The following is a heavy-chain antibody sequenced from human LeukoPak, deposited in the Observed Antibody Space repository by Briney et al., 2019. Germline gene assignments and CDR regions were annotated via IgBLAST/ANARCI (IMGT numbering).Heavy chain of an antibody. V-gene: IGHV4-39*07. Sequence: PSETLSLTCTVSGGSISSSSYYWSWIRQPPGKGLEWIGEINHSGSTNYNPSLKSRVTISVDTSKNQFSLKLSSVTAADTAVYYCARRTAITTTYYFDYWGQGTLVTVSS. J-gene: IGHJ4*02. CDR1: GGSISSSSYY. D-gene: IGHD3-22*01. CDR3: ARRTAITTTYYFDY. CDR2: INHSGST.